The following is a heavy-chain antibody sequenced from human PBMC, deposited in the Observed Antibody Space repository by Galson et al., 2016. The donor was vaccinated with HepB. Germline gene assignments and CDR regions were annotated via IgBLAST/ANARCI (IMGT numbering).Heavy chain of an antibody. CDR2: AFHSGNT. CDR1: SGPITSNHHY. D-gene: IGHD2-2*01. V-gene: IGHV4-39*01. CDR3: ARSDLVVVPTSTEWFDP. J-gene: IGHJ5*02. Sequence: TLSLTCTVSSGPITSNHHYWGWIRQPPGKGLEWIGSAFHSGNTYYNPSLRSRVTVSVDASRNQFSLKLSSLTAADTAIYYCARSDLVVVPTSTEWFDPWGQGILVAVSS.